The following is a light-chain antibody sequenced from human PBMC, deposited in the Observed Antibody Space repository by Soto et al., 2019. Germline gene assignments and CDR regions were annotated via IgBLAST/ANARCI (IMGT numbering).Light chain of an antibody. CDR1: QSVSSSY. CDR2: AAS. J-gene: IGKJ1*01. V-gene: IGKV3-20*01. CDR3: QQYGSSPRT. Sequence: ELGLPQSPGTLSLSPGERATLSCRASQSVSSSYLAWYQQKPGQAPRLLIYAASSRATGIPDRFSGSGSGTDFTLTISRLEPEAFAVYYCQQYGSSPRTFGQGTKVEIK.